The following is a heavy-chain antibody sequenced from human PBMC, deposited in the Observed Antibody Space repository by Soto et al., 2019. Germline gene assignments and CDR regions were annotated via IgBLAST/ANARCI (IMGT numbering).Heavy chain of an antibody. CDR1: VDSVSSNSAA. CDR3: ARVRYCSGGTCYIPFDY. J-gene: IGHJ4*02. Sequence: SQTLSLTCAISVDSVSSNSAAWNWIRQSPSRGLEWLGRTYYRSKWYNDYAVSVKSRITINPDTSKNHFSLQLNSVTPEDTAVYYCARVRYCSGGTCYIPFDYWGQGTLVTVSS. CDR2: TYYRSKWYN. V-gene: IGHV6-1*01. D-gene: IGHD2-15*01.